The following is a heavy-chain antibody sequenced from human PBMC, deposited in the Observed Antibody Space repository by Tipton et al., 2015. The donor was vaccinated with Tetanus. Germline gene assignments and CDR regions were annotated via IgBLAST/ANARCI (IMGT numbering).Heavy chain of an antibody. CDR1: GDSVSSNSAA. CDR2: TYYRSKWYN. Sequence: GLVKPSQTLSLTCAISGDSVSSNSAAWNWIGQSPSRGLEWLGRTYYRSKWYNDYAVSVKSRITINPDTSKNQFSLQLNSVTPEDTAVYYCARDPYCGGDCYPYYYYGMDVWGQGTTVTVSS. V-gene: IGHV6-1*01. J-gene: IGHJ6*02. CDR3: ARDPYCGGDCYPYYYYGMDV. D-gene: IGHD2-21*02.